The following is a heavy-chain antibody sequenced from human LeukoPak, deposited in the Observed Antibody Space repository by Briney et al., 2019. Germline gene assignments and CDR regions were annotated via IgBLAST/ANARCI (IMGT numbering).Heavy chain of an antibody. CDR2: ISYDGSNK. CDR3: ARDLITMVRGVTNYYYGMDV. Sequence: PGRSLRLSCAASGFPFSSYAMHWVRQAPGKGLEWVAVISYDGSNKYYADSVKGRFTISRDSSKNTLYLQMNSLRAEDTAVYYCARDLITMVRGVTNYYYGMDVWGQGTTVTVSS. V-gene: IGHV3-30*04. CDR1: GFPFSSYA. D-gene: IGHD3-10*01. J-gene: IGHJ6*02.